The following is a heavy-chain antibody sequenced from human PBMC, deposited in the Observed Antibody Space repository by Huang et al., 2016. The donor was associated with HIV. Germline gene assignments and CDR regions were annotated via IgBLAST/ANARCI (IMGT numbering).Heavy chain of an antibody. CDR2: ISYDGRSG. J-gene: IGHJ5*02. V-gene: IGHV3-30*18. Sequence: QVQLVESGGGVVQPGGSLRLSCAASGFTFSNFGMHWVQQAPGKGLEWVAVISYDGRSGRYSDSVKGRFTISRDNPMNTLYLQMNSLRPNDTAVYYCAKESRWFSDLDTWGQGTLVTVSS. CDR1: GFTFSNFG. D-gene: IGHD2-15*01. CDR3: AKESRWFSDLDT.